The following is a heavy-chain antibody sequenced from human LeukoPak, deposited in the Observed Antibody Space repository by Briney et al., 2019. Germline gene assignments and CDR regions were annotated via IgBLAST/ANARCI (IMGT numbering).Heavy chain of an antibody. D-gene: IGHD3-16*01. Sequence: PSETLSLTCTVSGGSISSYYWSWLRQPPGKGLEWIGYIYYSGSTNYNPSLKSRVTISVDTSKNQFSLKLSSVTAAQAAVYYCARVRYDYDRPDAFDIWGEGTMVTVSS. CDR2: IYYSGST. J-gene: IGHJ3*02. CDR3: ARVRYDYDRPDAFDI. CDR1: GGSISSYY. V-gene: IGHV4-59*01.